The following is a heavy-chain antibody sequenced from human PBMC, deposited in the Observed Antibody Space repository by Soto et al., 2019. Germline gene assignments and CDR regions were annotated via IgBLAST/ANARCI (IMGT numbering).Heavy chain of an antibody. Sequence: VTYSVADGSIVSLYGRWIRKHQGKGLEWIGYIYDSGSTYYNPSLKSRVTISVDTSKNQFSLKLSSVTAADTAVYYCARRLKPGIAAAGNFDYWGQGTLVTVSS. CDR2: IYDSGST. J-gene: IGHJ4*02. CDR3: ARRLKPGIAAAGNFDY. V-gene: IGHV4-31*03. CDR1: DGSIVSLY. D-gene: IGHD6-13*01.